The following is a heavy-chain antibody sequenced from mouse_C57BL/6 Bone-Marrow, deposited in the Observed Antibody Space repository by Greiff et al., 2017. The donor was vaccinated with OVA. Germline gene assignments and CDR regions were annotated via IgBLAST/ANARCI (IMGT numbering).Heavy chain of an antibody. Sequence: QVQLQHSGAELARPGASVKLSCKASGYTFTSYGISWVKQRTGQGLEWIGEIYPRSGNTYYNEKFKGKATLTADKSSSTAYMELRSLTSEDSAVYFCARDYYGSSSWFAYWGQGTLVTVSA. V-gene: IGHV1-81*01. CDR1: GYTFTSYG. CDR3: ARDYYGSSSWFAY. CDR2: IYPRSGNT. J-gene: IGHJ3*01. D-gene: IGHD1-1*01.